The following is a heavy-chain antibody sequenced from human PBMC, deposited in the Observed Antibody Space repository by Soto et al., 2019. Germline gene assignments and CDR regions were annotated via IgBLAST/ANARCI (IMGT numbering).Heavy chain of an antibody. V-gene: IGHV1-18*01. CDR2: ISAYNGNT. J-gene: IGHJ4*02. CDR1: GGTFSSYT. CDR3: ARDPYSGYDYSFDY. D-gene: IGHD5-12*01. Sequence: ASVKFSCKDSGGTFSSYTIRWVRQAPGQGHEWMGWISAYNGNTNYAQKLQGRVTMTTDTSTSTAYMELRSLSSDDTAVYYCARDPYSGYDYSFDYWGQGTLVTVSS.